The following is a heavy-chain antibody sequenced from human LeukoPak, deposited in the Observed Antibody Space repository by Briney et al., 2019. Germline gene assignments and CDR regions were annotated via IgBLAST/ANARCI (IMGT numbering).Heavy chain of an antibody. D-gene: IGHD3-10*01. CDR3: ARVSPSFGDGPYYYYYMDV. V-gene: IGHV1-24*01. CDR1: GYTLTELS. J-gene: IGHJ6*03. CDR2: FDPEDGET. Sequence: ASVKVSCKVSGYTLTELSMHWVRQAPGKGLEWMGGFDPEDGETIYAQKFQGRVTMTEDTSTDTAYMELRSLRSDDTAVYYCARVSPSFGDGPYYYYYMDVWGKGTTVTVSS.